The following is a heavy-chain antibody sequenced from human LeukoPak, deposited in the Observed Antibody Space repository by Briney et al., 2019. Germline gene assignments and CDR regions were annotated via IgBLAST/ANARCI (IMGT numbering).Heavy chain of an antibody. D-gene: IGHD3-22*01. CDR3: ARDLRDSNAFDI. J-gene: IGHJ3*02. Sequence: GGSLRLSCAASGFTFSSYSMNWVRQAPGKGLEWVSSISSSSYIYYADSVKGRFTISRDNAKNSLYLQMNGLRAEDTAVYYYARDLRDSNAFDIWGQGTMVTVSS. CDR1: GFTFSSYS. V-gene: IGHV3-21*01. CDR2: ISSSSYI.